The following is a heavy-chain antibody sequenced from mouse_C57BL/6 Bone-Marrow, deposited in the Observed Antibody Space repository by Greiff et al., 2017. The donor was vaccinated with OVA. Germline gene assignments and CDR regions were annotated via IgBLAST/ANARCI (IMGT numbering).Heavy chain of an antibody. CDR3: ARWGYGSSYGLFDY. Sequence: VQLQQPGAELVMPGASVKISCKVSGYTFTDHTIHWMKQRPEQGLEWIGYIYPRDGSTKYNEKFKGKATLTADKSSSTAYMQLNSLTSEDSAVYFCARWGYGSSYGLFDYWGQGTTLTVSS. J-gene: IGHJ2*01. D-gene: IGHD1-1*01. V-gene: IGHV1-78*01. CDR2: IYPRDGST. CDR1: GYTFTDHT.